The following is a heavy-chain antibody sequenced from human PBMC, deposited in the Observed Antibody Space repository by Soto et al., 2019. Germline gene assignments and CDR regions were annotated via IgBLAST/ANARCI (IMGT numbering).Heavy chain of an antibody. J-gene: IGHJ4*02. V-gene: IGHV4-39*01. CDR2: IYYSGST. CDR1: GGSISSSSYY. Sequence: QLQLQESGPGLVKPSETLSLTCTVSGGSISSSSYYWGWIRQPPGKGLEWIGSIYYSGSTYYNPSLKSRVTISVDTSKNQFSLKLSSVTAADTAVYYCARHGPIAPTGYCSSTSCRAHKEFGYWGQGTLVTVSS. D-gene: IGHD2-2*01. CDR3: ARHGPIAPTGYCSSTSCRAHKEFGY.